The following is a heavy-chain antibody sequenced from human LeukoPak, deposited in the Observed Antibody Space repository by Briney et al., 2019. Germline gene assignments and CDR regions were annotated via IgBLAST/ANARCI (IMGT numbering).Heavy chain of an antibody. Sequence: PGGSLRLSCAASGFTFSSYSMNWVRQDPGKGLEWVSSISSSSSYIYYADSVKGRFTISRDNAKNSLYLQMNSLRAEDTAVYYCARAYDILTGYLPFDYWGQGTLVTVSS. J-gene: IGHJ4*02. CDR2: ISSSSSYI. V-gene: IGHV3-21*01. CDR3: ARAYDILTGYLPFDY. CDR1: GFTFSSYS. D-gene: IGHD3-9*01.